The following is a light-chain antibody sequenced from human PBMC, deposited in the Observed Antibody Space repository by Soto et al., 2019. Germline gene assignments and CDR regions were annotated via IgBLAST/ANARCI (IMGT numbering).Light chain of an antibody. CDR2: YDS. V-gene: IGLV3-21*04. CDR3: QVWDIMTDNYV. Sequence: SYELTQSPSVSVAPEKTATITCGGNNFGNKRVHWHRQKPGQAPVLLISYDSDRPSGTHERFSSSNSGNTATLTISSVEAGDEADYYCQVWDIMTDNYVFGSGTKLTVL. J-gene: IGLJ1*01. CDR1: NFGNKR.